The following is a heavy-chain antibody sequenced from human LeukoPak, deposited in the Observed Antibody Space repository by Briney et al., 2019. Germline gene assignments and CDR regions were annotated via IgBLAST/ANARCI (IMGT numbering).Heavy chain of an antibody. V-gene: IGHV1-8*01. CDR2: MNPNSGNT. D-gene: IGHD6-13*01. CDR3: ARRRRIAAALDP. J-gene: IGHJ5*02. Sequence: ASVKVSCEASGYTFTSYDINWVRQATGQRLEWMGWMNPNSGNTGYAQKFQGRVTMTRNTSISTAYMELSSLRSEDTAVYYCARRRRIAAALDPWGQGTLVTVSS. CDR1: GYTFTSYD.